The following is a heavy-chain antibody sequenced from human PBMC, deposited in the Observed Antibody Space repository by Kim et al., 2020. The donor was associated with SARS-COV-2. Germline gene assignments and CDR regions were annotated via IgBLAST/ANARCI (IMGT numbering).Heavy chain of an antibody. D-gene: IGHD2-2*02. Sequence: SQTLSLTCAISGDSVSSNSAAWNWIRQSPSRGLEWLGRTYYRSKWYNDYAVSVKSRITINPDTSKNQFSLQLNSVTPEDTAVYYCARDGPATAIDGSDDAFDIWGQGTMVTVSS. CDR2: TYYRSKWYN. V-gene: IGHV6-1*01. CDR1: GDSVSSNSAA. CDR3: ARDGPATAIDGSDDAFDI. J-gene: IGHJ3*02.